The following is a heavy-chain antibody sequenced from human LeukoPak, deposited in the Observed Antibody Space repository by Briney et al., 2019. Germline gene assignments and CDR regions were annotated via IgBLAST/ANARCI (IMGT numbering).Heavy chain of an antibody. J-gene: IGHJ4*02. D-gene: IGHD1-26*01. CDR2: ISSNGGST. Sequence: GGSLRLSCAASGFTFSRYAMHWVRQAPGKGLEYVSAISSNGGSTYYANSVKGRFTISRDNSKNTLYLQMGSLRAEDMAVYYCARRGSYYGDSMDYWGQGTLVTFSS. V-gene: IGHV3-64*01. CDR1: GFTFSRYA. CDR3: ARRGSYYGDSMDY.